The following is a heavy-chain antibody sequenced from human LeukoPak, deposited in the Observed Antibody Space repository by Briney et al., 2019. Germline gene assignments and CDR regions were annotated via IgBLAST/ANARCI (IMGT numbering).Heavy chain of an antibody. D-gene: IGHD5-24*01. Sequence: SETLSLTCAVYGGSFSGYYWSWIRQPPGKGLEWIGEINHSGSTNYNPSLKSRVTMSVDTSKNQFSLKLSSVTAADTAVYYCARATDVNYQLMFYWGQGTLVTVSS. CDR3: ARATDVNYQLMFY. J-gene: IGHJ4*02. V-gene: IGHV4-34*01. CDR2: INHSGST. CDR1: GGSFSGYY.